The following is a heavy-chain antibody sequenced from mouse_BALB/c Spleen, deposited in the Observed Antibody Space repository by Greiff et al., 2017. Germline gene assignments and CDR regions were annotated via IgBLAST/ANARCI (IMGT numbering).Heavy chain of an antibody. V-gene: IGHV5-6-5*01. CDR2: ISSGGST. CDR1: GFTFSSYA. Sequence: EVKLVESGGGLVKPGGSLKLSCAASGFTFSSYAMSWVRQTPEKRLEWVASISSGGSTYYPDSVKGRFTISRDNARNILYLQMSSLRSEDTAMYYCARYTAVRDYAMDDWGEGTSVTVSS. CDR3: ARYTAVRDYAMDD. J-gene: IGHJ4*01. D-gene: IGHD1-2*01.